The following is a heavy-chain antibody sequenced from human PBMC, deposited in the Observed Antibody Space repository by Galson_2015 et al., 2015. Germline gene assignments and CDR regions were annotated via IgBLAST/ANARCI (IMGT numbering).Heavy chain of an antibody. D-gene: IGHD2-2*01. CDR1: GFSLSTSGVG. CDR3: APSRSEDFVVVPAAMNPLNWFHP. J-gene: IGHJ5*02. Sequence: PALVKPTQTLTLTCTFSGFSLSTSGVGVGWIRQPPGKALEWLALIYWNDDKRYSPSLKSRLTITKDTSKNQVVLTMTNMDPVDTAPFFCAPSRSEDFVVVPAAMNPLNWFHPWGQGTLVTVSS. CDR2: IYWNDDK. V-gene: IGHV2-5*01.